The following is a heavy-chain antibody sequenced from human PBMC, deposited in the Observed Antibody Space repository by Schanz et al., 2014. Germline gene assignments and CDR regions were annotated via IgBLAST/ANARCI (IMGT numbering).Heavy chain of an antibody. CDR1: GFTFSDYA. V-gene: IGHV3-64D*06. Sequence: EVQLVESGGGLVQPGGSLRLSCTASGFTFSDYAMCWVRQAPGKGLEYVSAISHDGYSTYYADSVKGRFTISSDNSKSTLYLQMSSLRAEDTAVYYCAKSQGSSFDSWGQGTLVTVSS. D-gene: IGHD6-13*01. CDR3: AKSQGSSFDS. J-gene: IGHJ4*02. CDR2: ISHDGYST.